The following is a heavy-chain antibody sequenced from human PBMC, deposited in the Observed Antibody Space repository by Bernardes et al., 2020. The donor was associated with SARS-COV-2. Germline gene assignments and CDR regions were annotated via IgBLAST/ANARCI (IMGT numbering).Heavy chain of an antibody. V-gene: IGHV3-74*01. Sequence: GGSLRLSCAASGFTFSTSWMHWVRQAPGKGLVWVSRIKSDGSYTTYADSVQGRFTISRDDAKNTLYLQMNSLRAEDTAVYYCVGRSSGYFTDWGQGTLVTVSS. CDR1: GFTFSTSW. CDR2: IKSDGSYT. J-gene: IGHJ4*02. CDR3: VGRSSGYFTD. D-gene: IGHD3-3*01.